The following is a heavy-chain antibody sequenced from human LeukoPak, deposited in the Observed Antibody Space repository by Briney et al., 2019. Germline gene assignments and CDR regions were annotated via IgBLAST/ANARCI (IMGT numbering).Heavy chain of an antibody. Sequence: PSETLSLTCAVYGGSFSSSSYYWGWIRQPPGKGLEWIGGIYYSGSTYYNPSLKSRVTISVDTSKNQFSLKLSSVTAADTAVYYCARPNTSIAAHYYFDYWGQGTLVTVSS. CDR1: GGSFSSSSYY. CDR2: IYYSGST. V-gene: IGHV4-39*01. D-gene: IGHD6-6*01. J-gene: IGHJ4*02. CDR3: ARPNTSIAAHYYFDY.